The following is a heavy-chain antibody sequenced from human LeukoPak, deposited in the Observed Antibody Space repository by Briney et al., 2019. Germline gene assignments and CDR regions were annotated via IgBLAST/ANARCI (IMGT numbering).Heavy chain of an antibody. Sequence: PGGSLRLSCAASGFTFSSYSMNWVRQAPGKGLEWVSSISSSSSYIYYADSVKGRFTISRDNAKNSLYLQMNSLRAEDTAVYYCAKDHENAPAYYDFWSGYPHFDYWGQGTLVTVSS. CDR2: ISSSSSYI. V-gene: IGHV3-21*01. D-gene: IGHD3-3*01. J-gene: IGHJ4*02. CDR3: AKDHENAPAYYDFWSGYPHFDY. CDR1: GFTFSSYS.